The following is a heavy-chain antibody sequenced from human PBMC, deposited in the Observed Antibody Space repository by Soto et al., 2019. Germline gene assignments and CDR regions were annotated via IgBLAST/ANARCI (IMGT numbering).Heavy chain of an antibody. Sequence: SETLSLTCAVSGGSISSSNWWSWVRQPPGKGLEWIGEIYHSGSTNYNPSLKSRVTISVDKYKNQFSLKLSSVTAADTAVYYCARVVAGRFGWFDPWGQGTLVTVSS. CDR3: ARVVAGRFGWFDP. V-gene: IGHV4-4*02. J-gene: IGHJ5*02. CDR1: GGSISSSNW. CDR2: IYHSGST. D-gene: IGHD6-19*01.